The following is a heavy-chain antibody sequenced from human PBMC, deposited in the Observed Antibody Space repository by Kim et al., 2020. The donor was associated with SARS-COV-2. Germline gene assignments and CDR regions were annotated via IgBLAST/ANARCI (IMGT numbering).Heavy chain of an antibody. Sequence: GGSLRLSCAASGFTFSSYAMCWVRQAPGKGLEWVSMVNGDYDSTSYADSVRGRFTISRDDSTDTLYLQMDSLRAEDTGVYYCAKGLFIHDYWGQGTLVTVSS. V-gene: IGHV3-23*03. CDR1: GFTFSSYA. J-gene: IGHJ4*02. CDR3: AKGLFIHDY. D-gene: IGHD3-16*01. CDR2: VNGDYDST.